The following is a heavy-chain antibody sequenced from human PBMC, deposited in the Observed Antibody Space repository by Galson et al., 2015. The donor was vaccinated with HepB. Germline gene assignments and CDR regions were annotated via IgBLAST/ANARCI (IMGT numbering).Heavy chain of an antibody. Sequence: LSLTCAVYGGSFSGYYWSWIRQPPGKGLEWIGEINHSGSTNYNPSLKSRVTISVDTSKNQFSLKLSSVTAADTAVYYCARGHAGRWFDPWGQGTLDTVSS. CDR2: INHSGST. V-gene: IGHV4-34*01. CDR3: ARGHAGRWFDP. J-gene: IGHJ5*02. D-gene: IGHD1-1*01. CDR1: GGSFSGYY.